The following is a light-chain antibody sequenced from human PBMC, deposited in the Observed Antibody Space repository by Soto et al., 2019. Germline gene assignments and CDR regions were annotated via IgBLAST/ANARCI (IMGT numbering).Light chain of an antibody. CDR3: QSYDTVWV. J-gene: IGLJ3*02. CDR2: EDD. Sequence: NFMLTQPHSVSESPGKTVTISCTRSSGSITTNYVQWYQHRPGRSPTTVIYEDDQRPSGVPDRFSGSIDRSSNSASLIIFGLKTEDEADYYCQSYDTVWVLGGGTKLTVL. V-gene: IGLV6-57*01. CDR1: SGSITTNY.